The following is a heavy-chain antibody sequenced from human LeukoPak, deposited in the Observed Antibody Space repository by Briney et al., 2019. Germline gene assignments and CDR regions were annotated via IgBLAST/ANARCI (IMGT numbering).Heavy chain of an antibody. D-gene: IGHD6-19*01. J-gene: IGHJ3*02. CDR1: GFTFSSYS. V-gene: IGHV3-21*01. CDR3: AKDSTSVAGGAFDI. Sequence: GGSLRLSCAASGFTFSSYSMNWVRQAPGKGLEWVSSISSSSSYIYYADSVKGRFTISRDNPKNTLYLQMNSLRAEDTAVYYCAKDSTSVAGGAFDIWGQGTMVTVSS. CDR2: ISSSSSYI.